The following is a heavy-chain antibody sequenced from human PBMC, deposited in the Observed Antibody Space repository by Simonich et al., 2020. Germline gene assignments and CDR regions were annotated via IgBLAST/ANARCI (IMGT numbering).Heavy chain of an antibody. V-gene: IGHV1-2*02. Sequence: QVQLVQSGAEVKKPGASVKVSCKASGYTFTGYYIHWVREAPGQGREWMRWSNPNSGGTNYAQKFQGRVTMTRDTSISTAYMELSRLRSDDTAVYYCARVRSSSWYWFDPWGQGTLVTVSS. D-gene: IGHD6-13*01. J-gene: IGHJ5*02. CDR2: SNPNSGGT. CDR3: ARVRSSSWYWFDP. CDR1: GYTFTGYY.